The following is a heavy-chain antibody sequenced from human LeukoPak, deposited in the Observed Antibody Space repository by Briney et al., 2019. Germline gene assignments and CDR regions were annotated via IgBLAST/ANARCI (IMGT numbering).Heavy chain of an antibody. CDR1: GFAVTNNY. Sequence: PGGCLRLSCAASGFAVTNNYMSWVRQAPGKGLEWVSVIYDGGSTHYIDSVKGRFTISRDTLKNTLDLHMYSLRADDTAVYYCARDDYGDNKAVNWGQGTLVTVPS. CDR3: ARDDYGDNKAVN. D-gene: IGHD4-17*01. V-gene: IGHV3-53*01. J-gene: IGHJ4*02. CDR2: IYDGGST.